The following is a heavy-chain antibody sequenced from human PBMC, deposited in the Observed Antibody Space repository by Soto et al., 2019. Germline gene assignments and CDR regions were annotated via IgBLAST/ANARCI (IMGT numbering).Heavy chain of an antibody. CDR3: TKDRVPDGIYSFDY. J-gene: IGHJ4*02. CDR2: IDLSGSMT. Sequence: GGSLRLSCAASGFSFSDYSMNWVRQAPGKGLEWVSFIDLSGSMTHYRESVKGRFTIFKDKSRNTVYLQMNSLTVEDAAVYYCTKDRVPDGIYSFDYWGQGALVTGSS. D-gene: IGHD1-20*01. V-gene: IGHV3-23*01. CDR1: GFSFSDYS.